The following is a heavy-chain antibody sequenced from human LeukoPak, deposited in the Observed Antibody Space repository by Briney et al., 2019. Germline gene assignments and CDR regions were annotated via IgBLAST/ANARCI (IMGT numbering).Heavy chain of an antibody. CDR2: ISHDGSHK. CDR3: AKGKLTGAFDI. CDR1: GFIFSDYG. J-gene: IGHJ3*02. Sequence: GGSLRLSCTASGFIFSDYGMHWVRQAPGKGLEWVAVISHDGSHKDSSDSVKGRFTISRDNSKSTLYLQMNSLRPEDTAVYFCAKGKLTGAFDIWGQGTMVTVSS. V-gene: IGHV3-30*18. D-gene: IGHD4-11*01.